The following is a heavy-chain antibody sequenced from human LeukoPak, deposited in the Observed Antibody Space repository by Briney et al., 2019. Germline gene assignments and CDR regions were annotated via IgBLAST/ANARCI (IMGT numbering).Heavy chain of an antibody. CDR2: ISIRGETI. D-gene: IGHD3-10*02. CDR3: ADLGIPMLGGV. Sequence: GGRLRLSRAASGVTFSRDEMKGGREAPGRGGGWGSEISIRGETIYYTDSVRGGFTISRDNAQHSLYLQMNSLRAEHTAVYYSADLGIPMLGGVWGKGPTVTISS. V-gene: IGHV3-48*03. J-gene: IGHJ6*04. CDR1: GVTFSRDE.